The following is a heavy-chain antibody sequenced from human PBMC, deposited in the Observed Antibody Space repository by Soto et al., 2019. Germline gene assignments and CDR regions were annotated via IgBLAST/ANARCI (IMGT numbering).Heavy chain of an antibody. V-gene: IGHV3-11*01. CDR2: ISTSGSTI. J-gene: IGHJ4*02. CDR3: ARFRDALQYFDY. CDR1: GFTFSDYY. Sequence: GGSLRLSCEASGFTFSDYYMSWIRQAPGKGLEWVSYISTSGSTIYYADSVKGRFTISRDYAKNSLYLQMNSLRAEDTAVYYCARFRDALQYFDYWGQGTLVTVSS.